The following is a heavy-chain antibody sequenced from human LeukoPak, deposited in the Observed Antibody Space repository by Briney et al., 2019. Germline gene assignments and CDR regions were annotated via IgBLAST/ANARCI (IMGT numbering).Heavy chain of an antibody. CDR1: GYTFTSYG. J-gene: IGHJ6*02. Sequence: GASVKVSCKASGYTFTSYGISWVRQAPGQGLEWMGWISAYNGNTSYAQKLQGRVTMTTDTSTSTAYMELRSLRSDDTAVYYCARRGGSGLVGYYYYYGMDVWGQGTTVTVSS. D-gene: IGHD2-15*01. V-gene: IGHV1-18*01. CDR2: ISAYNGNT. CDR3: ARRGGSGLVGYYYYYGMDV.